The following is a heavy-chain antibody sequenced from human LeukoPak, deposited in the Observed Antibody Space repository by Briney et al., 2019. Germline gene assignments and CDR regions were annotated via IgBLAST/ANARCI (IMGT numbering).Heavy chain of an antibody. V-gene: IGHV1-18*01. Sequence: ASVKVSCKASGYTFTSYVSSWVRQAPGQGLEWMGWISAYNGNTNYAQKLQGRVTMTTDTSTSTAYMELRSLRSDDTAVYYCAGSAIRLGELSALDYWGQGTLVTVSS. CDR3: AGSAIRLGELSALDY. J-gene: IGHJ4*02. CDR1: GYTFTSYV. D-gene: IGHD3-16*02. CDR2: ISAYNGNT.